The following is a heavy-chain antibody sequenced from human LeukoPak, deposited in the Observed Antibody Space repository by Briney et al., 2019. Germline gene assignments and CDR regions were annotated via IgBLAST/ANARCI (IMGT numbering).Heavy chain of an antibody. CDR3: ARDRHDYTHYFDS. CDR2: IKQDGSEK. CDR1: GFTFSSYW. V-gene: IGHV3-7*01. J-gene: IGHJ4*02. Sequence: GGSLRLSCAASGFTFSSYWMSWVRHAPGKGLEWVANIKQDGSEKYYVDSVKGRFTISRDNAKNSLYLQMNSLRAEDTAVYYCARDRHDYTHYFDSWGQGTLVTVSS. D-gene: IGHD4-11*01.